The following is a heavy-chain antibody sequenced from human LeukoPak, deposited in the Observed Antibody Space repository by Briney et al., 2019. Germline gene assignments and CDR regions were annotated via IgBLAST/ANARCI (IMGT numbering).Heavy chain of an antibody. CDR2: ISSSGGTT. J-gene: IGHJ4*02. V-gene: IGHV3-23*01. CDR1: GFTFSTYA. Sequence: GGSLRPSCAASGFTFSTYAVSWVRQAPGKGLEWVSAISSSGGTTYYADSVKGRFSISRDNSKNTLYLQMNSLRAEDTAVYYCARADGCDYWGQGTLVTVSS. CDR3: ARADGCDY.